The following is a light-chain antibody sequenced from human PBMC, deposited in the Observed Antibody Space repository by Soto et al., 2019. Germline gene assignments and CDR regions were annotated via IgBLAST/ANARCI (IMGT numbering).Light chain of an antibody. CDR3: QQYNHCPPVRP. V-gene: IGKV3-15*01. J-gene: IGKJ1*01. CDR2: GGS. Sequence: EIVMTQSPDTLSVSPGEGGTLSCRASQSVSRNVAWYQQKPGQAPRLLIYGGSTRVTGIPARFSGSGSGTDFTLTISSLQSEDFAVYYCQQYNHCPPVRPFGQGTKVEIK. CDR1: QSVSRN.